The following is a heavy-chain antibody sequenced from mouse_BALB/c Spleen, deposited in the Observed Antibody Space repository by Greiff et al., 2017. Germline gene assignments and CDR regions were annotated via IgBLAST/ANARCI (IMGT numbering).Heavy chain of an antibody. Sequence: QVQLKESGPGLVAPSQSLSITCTVSGFSLTSYGVHWVRQPPGKGLEWLGVIWAGGSTNYNSALMSRLSISKDNSKSQVFLKMNSLQTDDTAMYYCARDPYGNYEAGAWFAYWGQGTLVTVSA. D-gene: IGHD2-1*01. J-gene: IGHJ3*01. CDR2: IWAGGST. CDR1: GFSLTSYG. V-gene: IGHV2-9*02. CDR3: ARDPYGNYEAGAWFAY.